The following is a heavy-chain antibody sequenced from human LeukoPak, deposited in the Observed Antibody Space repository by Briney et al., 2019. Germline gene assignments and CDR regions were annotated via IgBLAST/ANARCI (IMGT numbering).Heavy chain of an antibody. Sequence: GGSLRLSCAASGFTFSSYAMSWVRQAPGKGLEWVSAISGNGGSTYYADSVKGRFTISRDNSKNTLSPQMNSLRAKDTAVYYCAKDISEARDYFDYWGQGTLVTVSS. CDR1: GFTFSSYA. V-gene: IGHV3-23*01. CDR3: AKDISEARDYFDY. J-gene: IGHJ4*02. CDR2: ISGNGGST.